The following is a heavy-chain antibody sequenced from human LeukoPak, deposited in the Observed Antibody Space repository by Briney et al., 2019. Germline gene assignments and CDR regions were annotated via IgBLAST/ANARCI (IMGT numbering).Heavy chain of an antibody. V-gene: IGHV4-30-2*01. CDR3: ARAGSGYHFDY. J-gene: IGHJ4*02. CDR1: GGSISSGGYS. Sequence: PSETLSLTCAVSGGSISSGGYSWSWIRQPPGKGLEWIGYIYHSGSTYYNPSLKSRVTISVDRSKNQFSLKLSSVTAADTAVYYCARAGSGYHFDYWGQGTLVTVSS. D-gene: IGHD3-22*01. CDR2: IYHSGST.